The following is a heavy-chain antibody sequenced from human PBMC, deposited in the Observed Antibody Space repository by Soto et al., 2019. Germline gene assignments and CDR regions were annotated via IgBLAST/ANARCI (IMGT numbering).Heavy chain of an antibody. CDR3: VRGDGDYHDGNGYLGRH. Sequence: PGGSLRLSCAASGFTFSDYWMHWVRQAPGQGLVWVSRIKSDGSNIYYADSVKGRFIISRDNARNTLYLQMNSLRVEDTAIYYCVRGDGDYHDGNGYLGRHWGQGT. CDR2: IKSDGSNI. D-gene: IGHD3-22*01. CDR1: GFTFSDYW. J-gene: IGHJ4*02. V-gene: IGHV3-74*01.